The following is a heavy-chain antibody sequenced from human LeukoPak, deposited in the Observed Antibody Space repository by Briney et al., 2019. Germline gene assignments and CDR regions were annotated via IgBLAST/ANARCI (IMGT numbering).Heavy chain of an antibody. J-gene: IGHJ4*02. Sequence: SQTLSLTCTVSGGSISNYYWSWIRLPPGKGLEWIGFIFYSGRTNYNPSFKSRVTMSVDTSKNQFSLKLHSVTAADTAVYYCARGYDFVWGSDRFDSWGQGTLVTVSS. V-gene: IGHV4-59*01. D-gene: IGHD3-16*02. CDR2: IFYSGRT. CDR3: ARGYDFVWGSDRFDS. CDR1: GGSISNYY.